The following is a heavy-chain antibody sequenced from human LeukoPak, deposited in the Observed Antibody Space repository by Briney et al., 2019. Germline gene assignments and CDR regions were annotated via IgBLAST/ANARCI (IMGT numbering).Heavy chain of an antibody. CDR2: IWYDGSNK. CDR3: ARVQYSSSWYVNYFDY. D-gene: IGHD6-13*01. V-gene: IGHV3-33*01. J-gene: IGHJ4*02. CDR1: GFTFSSYG. Sequence: GGSLRVSCAASGFTFSSYGMHWVRQAPGKGLEWVAVIWYDGSNKYYADSVKGRFTISRDNSKNTLYLQMNSLRAEDTAVYYCARVQYSSSWYVNYFDYWGQGTLVTVSS.